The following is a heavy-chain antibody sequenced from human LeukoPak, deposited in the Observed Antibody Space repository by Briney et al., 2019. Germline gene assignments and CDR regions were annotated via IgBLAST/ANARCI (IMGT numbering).Heavy chain of an antibody. V-gene: IGHV1-2*02. CDR1: GYTFTAYY. CDR2: MNPNSGGT. CDR3: ARDEKEWSDGFDY. J-gene: IGHJ4*02. Sequence: ASVKVSCKASGYTFTAYYMHWVRQAPGQGLEWMGWMNPNSGGTKYAQKFQGRVTMTRDMSISTASMELSRLRSDDTAVYYCARDEKEWSDGFDYWGQGTLVTVSS. D-gene: IGHD2-8*01.